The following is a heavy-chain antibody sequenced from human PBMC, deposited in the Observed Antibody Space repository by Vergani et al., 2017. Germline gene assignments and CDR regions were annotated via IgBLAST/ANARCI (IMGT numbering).Heavy chain of an antibody. Sequence: QVQLPESGPGLVKPSQTLSLTCTVSGGSISSGSYYWSWIRQPAGKGLEWIGRIYTSGSTNYNPSLKSRVTISVDTSKNQFSLKLSSVTAADTAVYYCAREDPGGEPGGWGQGTLVTVSS. CDR2: IYTSGST. J-gene: IGHJ4*02. CDR3: AREDPGGEPGG. V-gene: IGHV4-61*02. CDR1: GGSISSGSYY. D-gene: IGHD1-26*01.